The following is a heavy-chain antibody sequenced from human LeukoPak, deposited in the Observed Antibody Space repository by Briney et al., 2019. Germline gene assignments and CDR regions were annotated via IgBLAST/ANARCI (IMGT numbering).Heavy chain of an antibody. CDR1: GFTFSSYW. CDR2: IKQDGSEK. V-gene: IGHV3-7*01. Sequence: PGGSLRLSCAASGFTFSSYWMSWVRQAPGTGLEWVANIKQDGSEKYYVDSVKGRFTISRDNAKNSLYLQMNSLRAEDTAVYYCARKYYDFWSGYLDAFDIRGQGTMVTVSS. CDR3: ARKYYDFWSGYLDAFDI. J-gene: IGHJ3*02. D-gene: IGHD3-3*01.